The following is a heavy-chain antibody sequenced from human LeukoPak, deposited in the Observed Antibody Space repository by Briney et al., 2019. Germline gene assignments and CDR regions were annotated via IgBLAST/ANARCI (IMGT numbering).Heavy chain of an antibody. CDR3: ARDAQQQLVRRYYYYYYMDV. J-gene: IGHJ6*03. V-gene: IGHV1-46*01. CDR2: INPSGGST. CDR1: GYTFTSYY. Sequence: ASVKVSCKASGYTFTSYYMHWVRQAPGQGLEWMGIINPSGGSTSYAQKFQGRVTMTTDTSTSTAYMELRSLRSDDTAVYYCARDAQQQLVRRYYYYYYMDVWGKGTTVTISS. D-gene: IGHD6-13*01.